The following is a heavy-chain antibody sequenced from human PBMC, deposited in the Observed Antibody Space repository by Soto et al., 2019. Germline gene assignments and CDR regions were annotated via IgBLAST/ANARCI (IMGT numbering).Heavy chain of an antibody. CDR1: GFSLSTSGVG. Sequence: QITLKESGPTLVKPTQTLTLTCTFSGFSLSTSGVGVGWIRQPPGKALEWLALIYWDDDKRYSPSLKSRLTXTXXPSKTQVVLTMTNMDPVDTATSYCAKRGGTADFVYWGQGTLVTVSS. J-gene: IGHJ4*02. CDR2: IYWDDDK. V-gene: IGHV2-5*02. CDR3: AKRGGTADFVY. D-gene: IGHD1-1*01.